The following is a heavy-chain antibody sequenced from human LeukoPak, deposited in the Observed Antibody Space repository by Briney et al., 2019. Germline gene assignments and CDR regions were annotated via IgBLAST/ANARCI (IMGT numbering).Heavy chain of an antibody. Sequence: SETLSLTCTVSGYSISSGYYWGWIRQPPGKGLEWIGSIYHSGSTYYNPSLKSRVTISVDTSKNQFSLKLSSATAADTAVYYCARAWYSSSWYGRLYYFDYWGQGTLVTVSS. CDR2: IYHSGST. D-gene: IGHD6-13*01. CDR3: ARAWYSSSWYGRLYYFDY. V-gene: IGHV4-38-2*02. J-gene: IGHJ4*02. CDR1: GYSISSGYY.